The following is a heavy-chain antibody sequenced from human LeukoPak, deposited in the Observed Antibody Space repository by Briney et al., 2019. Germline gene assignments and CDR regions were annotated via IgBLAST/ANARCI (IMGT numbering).Heavy chain of an antibody. D-gene: IGHD6-19*01. Sequence: GASVKVSCKASGGTFSSYAISWVRQAPGQGLEWMGGIIPIFGTANYAQKFQGRVTITADESTSTAYMELSSLRSEDTAVYYCARDGPTRIAVAGTGGYYFDYWGQGTLVTVSS. CDR3: ARDGPTRIAVAGTGGYYFDY. V-gene: IGHV1-69*13. J-gene: IGHJ4*02. CDR2: IIPIFGTA. CDR1: GGTFSSYA.